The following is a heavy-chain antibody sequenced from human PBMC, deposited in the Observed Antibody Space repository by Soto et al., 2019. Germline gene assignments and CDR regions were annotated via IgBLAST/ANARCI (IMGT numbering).Heavy chain of an antibody. Sequence: WASVKVSCKASGGTFSSYAISWVRQAPGQGLEWMGGIIPIFGTANYAQKFQGRVTITADESTSTAYMELSSLRSEDTAVYYCASRTAYCSGGSCYPPFDYWGQGTLVTVSS. V-gene: IGHV1-69*13. CDR1: GGTFSSYA. D-gene: IGHD2-15*01. CDR2: IIPIFGTA. J-gene: IGHJ4*02. CDR3: ASRTAYCSGGSCYPPFDY.